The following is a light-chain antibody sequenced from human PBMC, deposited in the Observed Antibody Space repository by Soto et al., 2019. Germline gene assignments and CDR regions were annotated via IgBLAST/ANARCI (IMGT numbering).Light chain of an antibody. CDR3: MQALQTPPYT. V-gene: IGKV2-28*01. J-gene: IGKJ2*01. CDR2: LGS. Sequence: DIVMTQSPLSLAVTPGESASISCRSSQSLLHSNGYNFLDWYLQKAGQSPRLLIYLGSNRASGVPDRFSGSGSGTDFTLTISRVEAEDVGVYYCMQALQTPPYTFGQGTKLEI. CDR1: QSLLHSNGYNF.